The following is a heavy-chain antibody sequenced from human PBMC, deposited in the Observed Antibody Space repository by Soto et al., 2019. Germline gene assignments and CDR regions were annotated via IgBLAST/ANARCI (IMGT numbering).Heavy chain of an antibody. D-gene: IGHD2-2*01. J-gene: IGHJ5*02. Sequence: SETLSLTCSVSGGTISGYYWTWIRQPAGKGLEWIGRIYSSGNTKYNPSLQSRVTMSLDTSNNQFSLRLTSVTAADTAVYYCARGQRSSDWFDPWGQGTLGTVS. CDR2: IYSSGNT. CDR1: GGTISGYY. CDR3: ARGQRSSDWFDP. V-gene: IGHV4-4*07.